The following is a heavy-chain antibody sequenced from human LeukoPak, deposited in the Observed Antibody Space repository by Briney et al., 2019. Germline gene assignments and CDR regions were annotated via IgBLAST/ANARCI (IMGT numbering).Heavy chain of an antibody. J-gene: IGHJ4*02. D-gene: IGHD3-22*01. CDR1: GGSISSYY. Sequence: PSETLSLTCTVPGGSISSYYWSWIRQPPGEGLEWIGFIYHSGSTNYNPSLKSRVTISVDTSTNQFSLKMKSVTAADTAVYYCAKHSFDSGDYFDECGQGTLVTVSS. CDR3: AKHSFDSGDYFDE. V-gene: IGHV4-59*08. CDR2: IYHSGST.